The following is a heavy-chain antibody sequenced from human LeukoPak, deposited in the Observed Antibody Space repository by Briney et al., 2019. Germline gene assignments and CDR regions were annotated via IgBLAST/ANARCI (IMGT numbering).Heavy chain of an antibody. Sequence: ASVKVSCKASGYTFTSYDINWVRQATGQGLEWMGRMNPNSGNTGYAQKFQGRVTMTRNTSISTAYMELSSLRSEDTAVYYCARALSFAATPGYYYGMDVWGQGTTVTVSS. CDR3: ARALSFAATPGYYYGMDV. CDR1: GYTFTSYD. CDR2: MNPNSGNT. D-gene: IGHD2-15*01. V-gene: IGHV1-8*01. J-gene: IGHJ6*02.